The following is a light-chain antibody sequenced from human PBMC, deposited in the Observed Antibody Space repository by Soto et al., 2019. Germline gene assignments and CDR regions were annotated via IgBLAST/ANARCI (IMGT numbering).Light chain of an antibody. CDR1: QSINSW. CDR2: ETS. J-gene: IGKJ1*01. Sequence: DIQMTQSPSTLSASVGDRVTITCRASQSINSWLAWYQQKPGKAPKLLIYETSSLESGVPSRFGGSGSGTEFTLTISSLQPDDFAIYYCQQYNSYSWTFGQGTKVDI. V-gene: IGKV1-5*03. CDR3: QQYNSYSWT.